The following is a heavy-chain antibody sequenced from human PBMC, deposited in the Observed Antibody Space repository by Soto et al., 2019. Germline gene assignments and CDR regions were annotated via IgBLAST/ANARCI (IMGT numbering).Heavy chain of an antibody. CDR3: ATMRGHCSGGSCYSP. V-gene: IGHV3-23*01. Sequence: EVQLLESGGGLVQPGGSLRLSCAASGFTLTSNAMKWVRQAPGKGLEWVSTLSSGGDSTYYAVSVKGRFTISKDNSKSTLYLLVNSLRAEDTAVYYCATMRGHCSGGSCYSPWGQGTMVTVSS. D-gene: IGHD2-15*01. J-gene: IGHJ3*01. CDR2: LSSGGDST. CDR1: GFTLTSNA.